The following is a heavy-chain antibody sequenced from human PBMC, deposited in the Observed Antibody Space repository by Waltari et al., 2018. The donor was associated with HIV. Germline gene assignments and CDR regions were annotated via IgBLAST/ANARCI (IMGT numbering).Heavy chain of an antibody. Sequence: VHLEVSGGGGVQPGGSGTLSGAASGSRLRVCGMPWVRQAPGKGLQWVGVIWYDGSKKEYSDSVKGRFTISKDNSKNTLFLQMNSLRVDDTAVYFCARVPFASSWSADSFDVWGPGTRITVSS. CDR2: IWYDGSKK. V-gene: IGHV3-33*01. CDR3: ARVPFASSWSADSFDV. D-gene: IGHD6-13*01. J-gene: IGHJ3*01. CDR1: GSRLRVCG.